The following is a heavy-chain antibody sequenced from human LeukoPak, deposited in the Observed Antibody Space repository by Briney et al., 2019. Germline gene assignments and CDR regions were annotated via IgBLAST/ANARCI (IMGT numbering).Heavy chain of an antibody. D-gene: IGHD3-9*01. CDR1: GYTFTSYA. CDR2: INTNTGNP. CDR3: ARSPETDILTGYYSGRPYYFDY. V-gene: IGHV7-4-1*02. J-gene: IGHJ4*02. Sequence: ASVKVSCKASGYTFTSYAMNWVRQAPGQGLEWMGWINTNTGNPTYAQGFTGRFVFSLDTSASTAYLQISSLKAEDTAVYYCARSPETDILTGYYSGRPYYFDYWGQGTLVTVSS.